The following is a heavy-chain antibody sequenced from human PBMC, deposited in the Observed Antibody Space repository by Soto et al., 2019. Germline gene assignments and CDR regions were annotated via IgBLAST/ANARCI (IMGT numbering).Heavy chain of an antibody. CDR1: GFTFRDYY. V-gene: IGHV3-11*03. Sequence: GGSLRLSCLTSGFTFRDYYMSWVRQAPGKGLEWISYMSGSGAYTRYADSVKGRFTISRDNGKNSLYLQMNTLRTEDTAVYYCATTPAAGSDFDFWGQGTLVTVSS. J-gene: IGHJ5*01. CDR3: ATTPAAGSDFDF. CDR2: MSGSGAYT. D-gene: IGHD6-13*01.